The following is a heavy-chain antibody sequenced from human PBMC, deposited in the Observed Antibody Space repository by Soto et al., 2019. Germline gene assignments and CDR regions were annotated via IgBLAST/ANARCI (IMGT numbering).Heavy chain of an antibody. Sequence: QVQLVQSGAEVKKPGSSVKVSCKASGGTFSSYAISWVRQAPGQGLEWMGGIIPIFGTANYAQKFQGRVTITADEPTITAYMELSSLRSEDTAVYCCAREYYDILTGYYYYYGMDVWGQGTTVTVSS. CDR2: IIPIFGTA. J-gene: IGHJ6*02. V-gene: IGHV1-69*01. CDR3: AREYYDILTGYYYYYGMDV. CDR1: GGTFSSYA. D-gene: IGHD3-9*01.